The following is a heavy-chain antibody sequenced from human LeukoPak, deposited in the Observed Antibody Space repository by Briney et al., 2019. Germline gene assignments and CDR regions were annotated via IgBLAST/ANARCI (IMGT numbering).Heavy chain of an antibody. Sequence: KPSETLFLPCTVSGGSLSSCSYYWGWIPQPPGKGLEWVGGIYYSGSTYYNPSLKSRVTISVDTSKNQFSLKLSSVTAADTAVYYCASTVTTLVYRFLTRGYWGQGTLVTVSS. CDR1: GGSLSSCSYY. J-gene: IGHJ4*02. CDR2: IYYSGST. D-gene: IGHD4-11*01. V-gene: IGHV4-39*01. CDR3: ASTVTTLVYRFLTRGY.